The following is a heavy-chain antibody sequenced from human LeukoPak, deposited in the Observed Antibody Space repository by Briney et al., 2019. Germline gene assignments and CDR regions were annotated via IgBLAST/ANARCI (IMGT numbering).Heavy chain of an antibody. CDR3: AGDTWFGNYYLDV. V-gene: IGHV1-2*02. J-gene: IGHJ6*03. CDR2: IHPKSGDT. D-gene: IGHD3-10*01. CDR1: GYIFTAYY. Sequence: GASVKVSCKASGYIFTAYYVHWVRQAPGQGLEWMGWIHPKSGDTNFAQRFQGRVTLTSDTTLNTIYVELSGLRSDDTAIYYCAGDTWFGNYYLDVWGSGTTVTVSS.